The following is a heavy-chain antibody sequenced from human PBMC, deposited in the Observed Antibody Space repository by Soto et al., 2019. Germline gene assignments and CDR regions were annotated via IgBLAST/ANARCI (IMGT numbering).Heavy chain of an antibody. D-gene: IGHD3-3*01. Sequence: EVQLLESGGDLVQPGGSLRLSCAASGFTFSSYAMSWVRQAPGKGLEWVSTISGSGTRINYADSVKGRFTISRDSSENTLFLQMNSLRVEDTAIYYCARVEGSLDPFAYWGQGTLVTVSS. CDR1: GFTFSSYA. CDR3: ARVEGSLDPFAY. V-gene: IGHV3-23*01. J-gene: IGHJ4*02. CDR2: ISGSGTRI.